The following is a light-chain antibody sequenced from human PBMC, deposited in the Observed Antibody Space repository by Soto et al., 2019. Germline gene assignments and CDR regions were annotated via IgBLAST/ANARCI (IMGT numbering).Light chain of an antibody. V-gene: IGKV4-1*01. CDR3: QQYYSPPLT. CDR2: WAS. J-gene: IGKJ4*01. Sequence: DIVMTQSPDSLAVSLGERATINCKSSQSVLYSSNNKNDLAWYQQKPGQPPKLLIYWASTRESGVPDRFSGSGSGTDFTLTISSLQAEDVAVYYCQQYYSPPLTFGGGTKVEIK. CDR1: QSVLYSSNNKND.